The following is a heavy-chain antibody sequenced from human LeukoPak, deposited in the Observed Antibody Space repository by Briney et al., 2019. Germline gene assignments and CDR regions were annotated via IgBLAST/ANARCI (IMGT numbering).Heavy chain of an antibody. CDR2: IHGRGSTT. J-gene: IGHJ4*02. CDR1: GFTFTDYY. Sequence: GGSLRLSCAASGFTFTDYYMSWIRQAPGKGLEWISYIHGRGSTTYYADSVKGRFTISRDNAKNSLILQMNSLRVEDTAVYYCARDYPLDYGVPGEASSDYWGRGTLVTVSS. CDR3: ARDYPLDYGVPGEASSDY. V-gene: IGHV3-11*01. D-gene: IGHD4-17*01.